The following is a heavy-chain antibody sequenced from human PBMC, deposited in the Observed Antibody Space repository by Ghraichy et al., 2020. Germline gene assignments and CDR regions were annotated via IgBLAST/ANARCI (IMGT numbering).Heavy chain of an antibody. D-gene: IGHD3-22*01. Sequence: GGSLRLSCAASGFTVSSNYMSWVRQAPGKGLEWVSVIYSGGSTYYADSVKGRFTISRDNSKNTLYLQMNSLRAEDMAVYYCARVKRHYDSTGYYYYYGMDVWGQGTTVTVSS. J-gene: IGHJ6*02. CDR3: ARVKRHYDSTGYYYYYGMDV. CDR2: IYSGGST. V-gene: IGHV3-66*01. CDR1: GFTVSSNY.